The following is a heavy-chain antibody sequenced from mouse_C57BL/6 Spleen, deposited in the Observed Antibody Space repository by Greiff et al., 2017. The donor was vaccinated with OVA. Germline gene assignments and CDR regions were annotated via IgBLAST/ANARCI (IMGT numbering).Heavy chain of an antibody. CDR3: ARRQTYYGSSYYFDY. V-gene: IGHV1-50*01. CDR1: GYTFTSYW. J-gene: IGHJ2*01. D-gene: IGHD1-1*01. CDR2: IDPSDSYT. Sequence: VPLQQPGAELVKPGASVKLSCKASGYTFTSYWMQWVKQRPGQGLEWIGEIDPSDSYTNYNQKFKGKATLTVDTSSSTAYMQLSSLTSEDSAVYYCARRQTYYGSSYYFDYWGQGTTLTVSS.